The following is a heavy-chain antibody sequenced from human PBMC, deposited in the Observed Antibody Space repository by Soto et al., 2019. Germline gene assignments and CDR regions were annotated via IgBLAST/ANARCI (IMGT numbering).Heavy chain of an antibody. CDR2: ISAYNGNT. J-gene: IGHJ6*02. V-gene: IGHV1-18*01. Sequence: ASVKVSCKASGGTFSSYAITWVLQAPGQGLEWMGRISAYNGNTNYAQKLQGRVTMTTDTSTNTAYMELRSLRSDDTAVYYCARLGGGSGDYYYYYGMDVWGQGTTVTVSS. CDR3: ARLGGGSGDYYYYYGMDV. CDR1: GGTFSSYA. D-gene: IGHD1-26*01.